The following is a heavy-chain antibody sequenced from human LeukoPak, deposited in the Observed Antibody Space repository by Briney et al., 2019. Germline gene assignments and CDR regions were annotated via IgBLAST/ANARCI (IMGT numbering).Heavy chain of an antibody. Sequence: PGGSLRLSCAASGFTFSSYAMSWLRQAPGKGLEWVSAMSGSGSSTYYADSVKGRFTISRGNSKNTLYLQMNSLRAEDTAVYYCAKGFGFINAADYWGQGTLVTVSS. CDR1: GFTFSSYA. CDR3: AKGFGFINAADY. D-gene: IGHD3-10*01. CDR2: MSGSGSST. J-gene: IGHJ4*02. V-gene: IGHV3-23*01.